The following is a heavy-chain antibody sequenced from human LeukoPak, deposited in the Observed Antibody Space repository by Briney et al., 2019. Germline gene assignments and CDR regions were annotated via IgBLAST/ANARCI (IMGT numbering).Heavy chain of an antibody. CDR2: ILYDGSNK. Sequence: GGSLRLSWAASGFTFSSYGMHWVRQAPGKGLEWVAVILYDGSNKYYADSVKGRFTISRDNSKNTLYLQMNSLRAEDTAVYYCARERVGAIDYWGQGTLVTVSS. CDR1: GFTFSSYG. D-gene: IGHD1-26*01. CDR3: ARERVGAIDY. V-gene: IGHV3-33*01. J-gene: IGHJ4*02.